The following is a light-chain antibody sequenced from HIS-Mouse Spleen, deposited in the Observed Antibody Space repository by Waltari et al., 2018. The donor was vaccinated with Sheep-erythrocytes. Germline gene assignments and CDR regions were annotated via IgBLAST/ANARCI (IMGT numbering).Light chain of an antibody. V-gene: IGLV3-10*01. CDR3: CSYAGSYNHV. Sequence: SYELTQPPSVSVSPGQTARITCPGDALPKKYAYWYQQKSGQAPVLVIYEDSKRPSGLPERFPGSKSGNTASLTISGLQAEDEADYYCCSYAGSYNHVFATGTKVTVL. CDR2: EDS. CDR1: ALPKKY. J-gene: IGLJ1*01.